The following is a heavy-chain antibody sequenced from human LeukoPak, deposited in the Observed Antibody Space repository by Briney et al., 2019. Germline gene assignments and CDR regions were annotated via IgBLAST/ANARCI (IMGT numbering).Heavy chain of an antibody. Sequence: ASVKVSCKASGYTFTGYYMHWVRQAPGQGLEWMGRINPNSGGTNYAQKFQGRVTMTRDTSISIAYMELSRLRSDDTAVYYCARGYCSSTSCYPFDYWGQGTLVTVSS. CDR3: ARGYCSSTSCYPFDY. CDR2: INPNSGGT. V-gene: IGHV1-2*06. J-gene: IGHJ4*02. CDR1: GYTFTGYY. D-gene: IGHD2-2*01.